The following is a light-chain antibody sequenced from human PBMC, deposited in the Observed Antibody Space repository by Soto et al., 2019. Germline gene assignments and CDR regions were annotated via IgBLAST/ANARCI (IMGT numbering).Light chain of an antibody. V-gene: IGKV1-5*01. Sequence: DIQMTQSPSTLSASVGDRVTITCRASQSISSWLAWYQQKPGKAPNLLIYDASSLESGVPSRFSGSGSGTEFTLTISSLQPDDFATYYCQQYYSYSPDTFGPGTKVDIK. CDR2: DAS. J-gene: IGKJ3*01. CDR1: QSISSW. CDR3: QQYYSYSPDT.